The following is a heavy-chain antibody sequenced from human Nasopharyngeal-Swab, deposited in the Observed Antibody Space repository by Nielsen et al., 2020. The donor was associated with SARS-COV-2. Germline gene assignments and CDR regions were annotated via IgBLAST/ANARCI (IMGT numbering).Heavy chain of an antibody. CDR3: ARESGWGSSQYYYYYYGMDV. D-gene: IGHD3-16*01. J-gene: IGHJ6*02. CDR2: ISYDGSNK. V-gene: IGHV3-30*04. Sequence: WIRQPTGKGLEWVVVISYDGSNKYYADSVKGRFTISRDNSKNTLYLQMNSLRAEDTAVYYCARESGWGSSQYYYYYYGMDVWGQGTTVTVSS.